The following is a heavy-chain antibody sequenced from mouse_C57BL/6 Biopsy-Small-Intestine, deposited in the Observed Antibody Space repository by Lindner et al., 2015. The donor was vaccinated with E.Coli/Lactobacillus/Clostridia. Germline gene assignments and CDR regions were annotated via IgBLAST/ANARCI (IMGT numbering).Heavy chain of an antibody. J-gene: IGHJ4*01. V-gene: IGHV1-59*01. CDR1: GYTFTSYW. CDR2: IDPSDSYT. Sequence: VQLQESGAELVGPGTSVKLSCKASGYTFTSYWMHWVKQRPGQGLEWIGVIDPSDSYTNYNQKFKGKATLTVDTSSSTAYMQLSSLTSEDSAVYYCARSKGGYAMDYWGQGTSVTVSS. CDR3: ARSKGGYAMDY.